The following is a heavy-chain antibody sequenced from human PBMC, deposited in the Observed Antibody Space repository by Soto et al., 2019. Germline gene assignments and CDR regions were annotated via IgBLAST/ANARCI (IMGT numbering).Heavy chain of an antibody. CDR3: ARDRGAYCSGGSCYVDPFYFDY. CDR1: GYSFTTYG. Sequence: QVYLVQSGAELKKPEASVKDSCKSSGYSFTTYGITWARQAPGQGLEWMGWIIPYNGKTFYAQKFQARVTMTIDTSTSTAYMELRSLRSDATAVYYCARDRGAYCSGGSCYVDPFYFDYWGQGTLVTVSS. J-gene: IGHJ4*02. V-gene: IGHV1-18*04. CDR2: IIPYNGKT. D-gene: IGHD2-15*01.